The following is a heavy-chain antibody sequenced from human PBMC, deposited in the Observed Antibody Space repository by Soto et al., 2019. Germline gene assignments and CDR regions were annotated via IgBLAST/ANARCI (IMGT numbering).Heavy chain of an antibody. V-gene: IGHV3-30*18. CDR1: GFSFSTYA. D-gene: IGHD4-17*01. Sequence: QVQLVESGGGVVQPGRSLRLSCAASGFSFSTYAMHWVRQAPGKGPEWVAVISYDGRDKYYADSAKGRFTVSRDTSKNTLYLQMNTLRPEDTAVYYCAKDPDGDYGADYWGQGTLVTVSS. CDR3: AKDPDGDYGADY. J-gene: IGHJ4*02. CDR2: ISYDGRDK.